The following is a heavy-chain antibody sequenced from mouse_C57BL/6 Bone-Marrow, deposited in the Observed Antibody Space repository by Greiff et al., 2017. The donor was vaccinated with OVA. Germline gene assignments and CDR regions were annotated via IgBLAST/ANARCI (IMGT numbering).Heavy chain of an antibody. D-gene: IGHD2-2*01. CDR1: GYTFTSYG. V-gene: IGHV1-81*01. Sequence: QVQLQQSGAELARPGASVKLSCKASGYTFTSYGISWVKQRTGQGLEWIGEIYPRSGNTYYNEKFKGKATLTADKSSSTAYMELRSLTSEDSAVYFCARPFYGYNWYFDVWGTGTTVTVSS. J-gene: IGHJ1*03. CDR3: ARPFYGYNWYFDV. CDR2: IYPRSGNT.